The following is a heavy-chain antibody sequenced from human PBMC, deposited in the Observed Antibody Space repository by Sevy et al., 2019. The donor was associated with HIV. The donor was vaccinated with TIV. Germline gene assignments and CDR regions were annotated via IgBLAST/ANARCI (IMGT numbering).Heavy chain of an antibody. V-gene: IGHV3-30-3*01. CDR1: GFTFSSYA. Sequence: GGSLRLSCAASGFTFSSYAMHWVRQAPGKGLEWVAVISYDGSNKYYADSVKGRFNISRDNSKNTLYLQMNSLRAEDTAVYYCARDLGVEEGSSWYVYYYGMDVWGQGTTVTVSS. J-gene: IGHJ6*02. D-gene: IGHD6-13*01. CDR3: ARDLGVEEGSSWYVYYYGMDV. CDR2: ISYDGSNK.